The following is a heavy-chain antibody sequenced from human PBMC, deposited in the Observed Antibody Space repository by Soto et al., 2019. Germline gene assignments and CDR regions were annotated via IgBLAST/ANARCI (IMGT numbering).Heavy chain of an antibody. J-gene: IGHJ4*02. Sequence: QVQLLQSGAEVKKPGASVEVSCKASGYTFSSYGISWVRQAPGQGLEWMGRVSTYNGGTIYAQKFQGRVTMTTDTSTSTVYMEVRSLRSDDTAVYYCARNEYVGYGDLDYWGQGTLVTVSS. D-gene: IGHD5-18*01. CDR2: VSTYNGGT. V-gene: IGHV1-18*04. CDR3: ARNEYVGYGDLDY. CDR1: GYTFSSYG.